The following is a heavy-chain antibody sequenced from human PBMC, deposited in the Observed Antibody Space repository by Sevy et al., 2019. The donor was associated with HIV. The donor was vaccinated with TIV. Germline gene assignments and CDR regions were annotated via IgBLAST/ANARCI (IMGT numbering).Heavy chain of an antibody. J-gene: IGHJ3*02. CDR1: GFTFSNYG. V-gene: IGHV3-30*02. Sequence: GGSLRLSCAASGFTFSNYGIHWVRQAPGKGLEWVAFIRYDGSNEYYVDSVKGRFTISRDNYKITLYLQMNSLSAEDTAVYYCAKDRKVLLVVYAIPFDALDIWGQGTMVTVSS. CDR3: AKDRKVLLVVYAIPFDALDI. D-gene: IGHD2-8*02. CDR2: IRYDGSNE.